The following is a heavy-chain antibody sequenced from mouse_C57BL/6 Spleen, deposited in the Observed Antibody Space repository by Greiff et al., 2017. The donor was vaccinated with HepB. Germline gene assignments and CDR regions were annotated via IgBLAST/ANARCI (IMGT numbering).Heavy chain of an antibody. CDR1: GYSFTGYF. D-gene: IGHD1-1*01. V-gene: IGHV1-20*01. Sequence: EVQLQQSGPELVKPGDSVKISCKASGYSFTGYFMNWVMQSHGKSLEWIGRINPYNGDTFYNQKFKGKATLTVDKSSSTAHMGLRSLTSEDSAVYYSARSGDYSAWFAYWGQGTLVTVSA. CDR3: ARSGDYSAWFAY. CDR2: INPYNGDT. J-gene: IGHJ3*01.